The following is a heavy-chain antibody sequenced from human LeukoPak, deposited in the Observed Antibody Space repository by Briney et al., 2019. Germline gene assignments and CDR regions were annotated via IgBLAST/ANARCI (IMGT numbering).Heavy chain of an antibody. D-gene: IGHD6-13*01. J-gene: IGHJ4*02. CDR3: AKSFGYSRSWFDY. CDR2: ISGNGGGT. Sequence: GESLRLSCAASGITFSSYAMSGVRQAPGKGLEWVSGISGNGGGTYYADSVKGRFTISRDNSKNTLYLQMNSLRAEDTAVYYCAKSFGYSRSWFDYWGQGTLVTVSS. CDR1: GITFSSYA. V-gene: IGHV3-23*01.